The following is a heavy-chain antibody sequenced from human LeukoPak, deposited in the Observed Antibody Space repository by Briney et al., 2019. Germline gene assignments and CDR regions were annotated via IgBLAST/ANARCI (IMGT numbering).Heavy chain of an antibody. CDR1: GFTFSSYG. J-gene: IGHJ3*02. V-gene: IGHV3-33*01. D-gene: IGHD3-22*01. CDR2: IWYGGSNK. Sequence: PGGSLRLSCAASGFTFSSYGMHWVRQAPGKGLEWVAVIWYGGSNKYYADSVKGRFTISRDNSKNTLYLQMNSLRAEDTAVYYCARHDSSDAFDIWGQGTMVTVSS. CDR3: ARHDSSDAFDI.